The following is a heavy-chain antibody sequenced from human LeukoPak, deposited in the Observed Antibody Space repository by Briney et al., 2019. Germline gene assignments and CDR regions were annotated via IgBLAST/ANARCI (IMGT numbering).Heavy chain of an antibody. CDR3: ARDGVTSSVVY. CDR2: ISSSSSTI. J-gene: IGHJ4*02. CDR1: GFTFSSYS. V-gene: IGHV3-48*01. D-gene: IGHD2-21*02. Sequence: GGSLRLSCAASGFTFSSYSMNWVRQAPGKGLEWVSYISSSSSTIYYADSVKGRFTISRDNAKNSLYLQMNSLRAEDTAVYYCARDGVTSSVVYWGQGTLVTVSS.